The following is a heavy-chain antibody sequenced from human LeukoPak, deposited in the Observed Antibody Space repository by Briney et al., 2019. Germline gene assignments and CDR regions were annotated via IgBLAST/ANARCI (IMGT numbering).Heavy chain of an antibody. Sequence: ASVKVSCKASGYTFTSYGISWGRQAPGQGLEWMGWISAYNGNTNYAQKLQGRVTMTTDTSTSTAYMELRSLRSDDTAVYYCARDENYYDSSGYLGGDSYFDYWGQGTLVTVSS. D-gene: IGHD3-22*01. CDR3: ARDENYYDSSGYLGGDSYFDY. CDR2: ISAYNGNT. J-gene: IGHJ4*02. V-gene: IGHV1-18*01. CDR1: GYTFTSYG.